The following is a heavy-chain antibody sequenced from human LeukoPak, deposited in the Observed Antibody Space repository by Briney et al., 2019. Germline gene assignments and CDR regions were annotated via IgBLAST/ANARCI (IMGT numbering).Heavy chain of an antibody. V-gene: IGHV3-7*03. CDR1: GFTFSSYW. Sequence: PGGSLRLPCAASGFTFSSYWMSWVRQAPGKGLEWVANIKQDGSEKYYVDSVKGRFTISRDNAKNSLYLQMNSLRAEDTALYYCAKDTSVGYYGSGMGYYMDVWGKGTTVTISS. CDR3: AKDTSVGYYGSGMGYYMDV. J-gene: IGHJ6*03. CDR2: IKQDGSEK. D-gene: IGHD3-10*01.